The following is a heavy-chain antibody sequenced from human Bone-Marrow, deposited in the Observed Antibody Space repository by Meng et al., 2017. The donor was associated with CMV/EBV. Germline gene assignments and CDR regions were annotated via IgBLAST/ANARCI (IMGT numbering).Heavy chain of an antibody. CDR3: ARGHISRGNSGYYYYGMDV. J-gene: IGHJ6*02. CDR1: GCSISSSSYY. CDR2: VYYSGST. D-gene: IGHD4-23*01. V-gene: IGHV4-39*07. Sequence: SETLSLTCPLPGCSISSSSYYWGWIRQPPGKGLEWIGSVYYSGSTYYNPSLTSRVTISVDTSKDQFSLKLSSVTAADTAVYYCARGHISRGNSGYYYYGMDVWGQGTTVTVSS.